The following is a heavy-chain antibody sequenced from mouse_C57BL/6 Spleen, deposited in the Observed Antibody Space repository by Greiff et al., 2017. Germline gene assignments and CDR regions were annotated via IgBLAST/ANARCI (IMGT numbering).Heavy chain of an antibody. D-gene: IGHD1-1*01. J-gene: IGHJ1*03. CDR2: IYPGSGNT. CDR1: GYTFTDYY. Sequence: QVQLQQSGAELVRPGASVKLSCKASGYTFTDYYINWVKQRPGQGLAWIARIYPGSGNTYYNEKFKGKATLTAEKSSSTAYMQLRSLTAEDSAVYFWGRGFSTTVVALDFDVWGTGTTVTVSS. V-gene: IGHV1-76*01. CDR3: GRGFSTTVVALDFDV.